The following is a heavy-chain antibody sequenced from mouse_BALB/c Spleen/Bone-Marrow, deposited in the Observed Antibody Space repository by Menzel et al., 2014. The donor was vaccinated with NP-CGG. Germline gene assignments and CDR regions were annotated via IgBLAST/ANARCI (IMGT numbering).Heavy chain of an antibody. CDR1: GFTFSDFY. CDR2: SRNKAHDFTT. Sequence: EVKLVESGGGLVQPGDSLRLSCATSGFTFSDFYMEWVRQPPGKRLEWIAASRNKAHDFTTEYSASVKGRFIVSRDTSQGIFYLQMNALRAEDTAIYCCARGELETGSFDYWGQGTTLTVSS. CDR3: ARGELETGSFDY. V-gene: IGHV7-1*02. D-gene: IGHD4-1*01. J-gene: IGHJ2*01.